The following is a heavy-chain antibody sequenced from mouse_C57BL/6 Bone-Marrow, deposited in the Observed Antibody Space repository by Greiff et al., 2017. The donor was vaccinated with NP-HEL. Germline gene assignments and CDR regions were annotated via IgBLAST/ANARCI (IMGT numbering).Heavy chain of an antibody. J-gene: IGHJ2*01. CDR1: GYTFTSYW. V-gene: IGHV1-55*01. CDR3: ARRGMITTGYYFDY. CDR2: IYPGSGST. D-gene: IGHD2-4*01. Sequence: QVQLKEPGAELVKPGASVKMSCKASGYTFTSYWITWVKQRPGQGLEWIGDIYPGSGSTNYNEKFKSKATLTVDASSSTAYMQLSSLTSEDSAVYYCARRGMITTGYYFDYWGQGTTLTVSS.